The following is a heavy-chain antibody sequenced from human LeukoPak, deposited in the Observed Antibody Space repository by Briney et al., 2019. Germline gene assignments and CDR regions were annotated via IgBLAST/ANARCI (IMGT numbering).Heavy chain of an antibody. CDR1: GFSFSDYN. D-gene: IGHD2-15*01. Sequence: GGSLRLSCAASGFSFSDYNMRWIRQAPGKGLEWVSSISRSGSTKYYADSVKGRFTISRDNAKNSLFLQMNSLRAEDTAVYYCARVLRYCSGGNCYSGGLGYMDVWGKGTTVTISS. CDR2: ISRSGSTK. V-gene: IGHV3-11*01. J-gene: IGHJ6*03. CDR3: ARVLRYCSGGNCYSGGLGYMDV.